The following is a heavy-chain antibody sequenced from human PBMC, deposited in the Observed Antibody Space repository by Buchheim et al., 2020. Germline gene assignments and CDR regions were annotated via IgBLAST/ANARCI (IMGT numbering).Heavy chain of an antibody. D-gene: IGHD3-10*01. V-gene: IGHV3-48*02. CDR2: ITSDSSTI. CDR3: ARSHYGSGNLFDY. J-gene: IGHJ4*02. Sequence: VQLVESGGGLAQPGGSLRLSCAASGFTVSRYSMNWVRQAPGKGLEWVSYITSDSSTIYYADSVKGRFTISKNNAKNSLYLQMNSLRDEDTALYYCARSHYGSGNLFDYWGQGIL. CDR1: GFTVSRYS.